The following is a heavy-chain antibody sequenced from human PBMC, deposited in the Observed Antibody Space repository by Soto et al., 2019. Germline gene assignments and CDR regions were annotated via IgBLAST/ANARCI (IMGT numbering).Heavy chain of an antibody. CDR1: GFTFSSYS. J-gene: IGHJ4*02. Sequence: GGSLRLSCAASGFTFSSYSMNWVRQAPGKGLEWVSSISSSSSYIYYADSVKGRFTISRDNAKNSLYLQMNSLRAEDTAVYYCARDVEDIVVVPALGGYYFDYWGQGTLVTVSS. CDR3: ARDVEDIVVVPALGGYYFDY. D-gene: IGHD2-2*01. CDR2: ISSSSSYI. V-gene: IGHV3-21*01.